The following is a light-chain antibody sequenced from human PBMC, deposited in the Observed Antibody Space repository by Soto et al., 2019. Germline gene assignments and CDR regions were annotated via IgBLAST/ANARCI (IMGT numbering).Light chain of an antibody. J-gene: IGLJ2*01. CDR1: SSDVGSYNY. CDR3: SSYSSSITLA. V-gene: IGLV2-14*03. CDR2: DVS. Sequence: ALTQPASVSGSPGQSITISCTGTSSDVGSYNYVSWYQHHPGKAPKLMIYDVSNRPSGVSNRFSGSKSGNTASLTISGLQAEDEADYYCSSYSSSITLAFGGGTKVTVL.